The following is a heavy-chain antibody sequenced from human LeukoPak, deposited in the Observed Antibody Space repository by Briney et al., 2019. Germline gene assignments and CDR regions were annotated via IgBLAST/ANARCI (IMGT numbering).Heavy chain of an antibody. V-gene: IGHV4-59*08. CDR3: ASSLGGEDAFDI. CDR2: IYYSGST. D-gene: IGHD2-21*01. Sequence: PSETLSLTCTASGVSISSYYWSWLRQPPGKGLEWVGYIYYSGSTNYNPSLKSRVTISVDTSKNQFSLKLSSVTAADTAVYYCASSLGGEDAFDIWGQGTMVTVSS. CDR1: GVSISSYY. J-gene: IGHJ3*02.